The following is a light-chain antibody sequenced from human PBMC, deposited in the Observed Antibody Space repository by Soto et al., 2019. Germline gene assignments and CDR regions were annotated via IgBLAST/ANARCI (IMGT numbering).Light chain of an antibody. CDR3: QQYNNWPPIT. Sequence: EIVMTQSPATLSVSPGERATLSCRASQSVSSNLAWYQQRPGQAPRLLMYGASTRATGIPARFSGSGSGTEFTLTISGLQSEDFAVYFCQQYNNWPPITFGQGTRLEIK. CDR1: QSVSSN. CDR2: GAS. J-gene: IGKJ5*01. V-gene: IGKV3-15*01.